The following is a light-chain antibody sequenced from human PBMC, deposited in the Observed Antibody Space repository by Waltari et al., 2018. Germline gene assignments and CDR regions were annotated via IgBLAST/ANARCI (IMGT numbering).Light chain of an antibody. J-gene: IGLJ3*02. V-gene: IGLV2-23*01. Sequence: QSALIQPASVSGSPGQSITMSCTETNSAVGTYNLVSWYQQHPGKAPKLMIYEGKKRPSGVSYRFSGSKSGNTASLTISGLQAEDEADYYCSSYAGSSSPRVFGGGTKLTVL. CDR3: SSYAGSSSPRV. CDR1: NSAVGTYNL. CDR2: EGK.